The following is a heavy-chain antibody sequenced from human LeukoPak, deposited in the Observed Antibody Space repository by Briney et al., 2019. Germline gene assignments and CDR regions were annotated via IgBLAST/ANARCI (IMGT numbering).Heavy chain of an antibody. Sequence: PGGSLRLSCAASGFTFSSYNMNWVRQAPGKGLEWVSSISSSSSNIYYADSVKGRFTISRDNAKNSLYLQMNSLRAEDTAVYYCARDYGGSSPFDYWGQGTLVTVSS. J-gene: IGHJ4*02. CDR2: ISSSSSNI. D-gene: IGHD4-23*01. V-gene: IGHV3-21*01. CDR1: GFTFSSYN. CDR3: ARDYGGSSPFDY.